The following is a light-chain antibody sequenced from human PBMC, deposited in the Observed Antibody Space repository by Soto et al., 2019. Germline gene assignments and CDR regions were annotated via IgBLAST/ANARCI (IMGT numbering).Light chain of an antibody. CDR1: QSIFYSSNNKNF. V-gene: IGKV4-1*01. CDR3: QQYYRIPRT. CDR2: WAS. Sequence: DIVMTQSPDSLAVSLGERATINCKSSQSIFYSSNNKNFLAWYQQKPGQPPNLLISWASTRESGVPDRFSASGSGTDFTLTISSLQAEDVAVYYCQQYYRIPRTFGQGTKVDIK. J-gene: IGKJ1*01.